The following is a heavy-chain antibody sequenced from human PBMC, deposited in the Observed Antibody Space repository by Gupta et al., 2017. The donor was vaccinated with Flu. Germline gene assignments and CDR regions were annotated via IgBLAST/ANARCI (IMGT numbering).Heavy chain of an antibody. CDR1: GFTFNNHA. Sequence: EVHLLESGGGLVPPGGSLRLSCAASGFTFNNHAMGWVRQAPGKGLEWVSGISDTGISTDYADSVKGRFTISRDDSKNSLHLQMDSLRAEDTAIYYCAKDLGQGLKKGGIVGIPTLDYWGQGTLVTVSS. CDR2: ISDTGIST. V-gene: IGHV3-23*01. J-gene: IGHJ4*02. D-gene: IGHD2-2*01. CDR3: AKDLGQGLKKGGIVGIPTLDY.